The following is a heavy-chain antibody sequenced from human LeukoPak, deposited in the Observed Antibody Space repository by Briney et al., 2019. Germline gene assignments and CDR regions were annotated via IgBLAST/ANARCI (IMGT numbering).Heavy chain of an antibody. CDR1: GYTFTGYH. J-gene: IGHJ3*01. D-gene: IGHD3-22*01. Sequence: ASVKVSCKASGYTFTGYHMHWVRQAPGQGLEWMGWINTNNGGTNYAQKFQGRVTMTRDTSISTGYMELSRLTSDDTAVYYCTSNSDTSAYYAFHFWGQGTMVTVSS. V-gene: IGHV1-2*02. CDR3: TSNSDTSAYYAFHF. CDR2: INTNNGGT.